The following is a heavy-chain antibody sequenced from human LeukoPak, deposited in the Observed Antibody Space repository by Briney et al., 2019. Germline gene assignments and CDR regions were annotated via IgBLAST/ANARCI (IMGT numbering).Heavy chain of an antibody. J-gene: IGHJ6*02. V-gene: IGHV3-23*01. D-gene: IGHD3-10*01. CDR3: AKDRGYFYYGLDV. Sequence: GGSLRLSCAASGFMFCSYAMSWVRQTPGKGLEGVSTINIDGDTTYYADPVNGSFTISRDNSKSTLYLQMNSLRAEDTGVYYCAKDRGYFYYGLDVWAKGPRSPPP. CDR1: GFMFCSYA. CDR2: INIDGDTT.